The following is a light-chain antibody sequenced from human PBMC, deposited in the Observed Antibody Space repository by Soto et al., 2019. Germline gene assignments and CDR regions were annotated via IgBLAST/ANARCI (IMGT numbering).Light chain of an antibody. CDR1: SNDIGSYNR. J-gene: IGLJ3*02. Sequence: QSVLTQPPSVSGSPGQSVTISCTGTSNDIGSYNRVSWYQQPPGTAPKLIIYEVSNRPSGVPDRFSGSKSGNTASLTISGLQAEDEADYYCTSCTTSNTWVFGGGTKLTVL. CDR2: EVS. V-gene: IGLV2-18*02. CDR3: TSCTTSNTWV.